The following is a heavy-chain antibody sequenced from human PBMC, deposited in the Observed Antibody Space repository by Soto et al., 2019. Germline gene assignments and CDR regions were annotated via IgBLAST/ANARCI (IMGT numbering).Heavy chain of an antibody. CDR2: ISYDGSNK. CDR1: GFTFSSYA. Sequence: QVQLVESGGGVVQPGRSLRLSCAASGFTFSSYAMHWVRQAPGKGLEWVAVISYDGSNKYYADSVKGRFTISRDNSKNTPYLQMNSLRAEDKAVYYCAGDRGSRSYGPFDYWGQGTLVNVSS. V-gene: IGHV3-30-3*01. CDR3: AGDRGSRSYGPFDY. J-gene: IGHJ4*02. D-gene: IGHD5-18*01.